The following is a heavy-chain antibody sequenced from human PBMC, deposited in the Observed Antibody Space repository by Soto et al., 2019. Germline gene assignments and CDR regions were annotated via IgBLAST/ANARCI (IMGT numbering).Heavy chain of an antibody. CDR2: TSSSGRTI. CDR3: AAAHCSSSSCLNWFDP. CDR1: GFSFSNYS. Sequence: GSLRLSCAASGFSFSNYSMNWVRQAPGKGLEWVSYTSSSGRTIYYADSVKGRFTISRDNAKNSLYLQMSSLRAEDTAVYYCAAAHCSSSSCLNWFDPWGQGTLVTVSS. J-gene: IGHJ5*02. V-gene: IGHV3-48*01. D-gene: IGHD2-2*01.